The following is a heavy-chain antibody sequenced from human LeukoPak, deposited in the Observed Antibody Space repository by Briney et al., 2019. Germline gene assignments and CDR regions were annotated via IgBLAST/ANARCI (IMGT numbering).Heavy chain of an antibody. D-gene: IGHD3-10*01. CDR3: ARVGGYGSGSYYFDH. V-gene: IGHV4-31*03. J-gene: IGHJ4*02. CDR2: IYYSGTT. Sequence: PQTLSLTCTVSGGSISSGGYYWSWIRQHPGKGLEWIGYIYYSGTTYYNPSLKSRVTMSVDTSKNQFSLKLSSVTAADTAVYYCARVGGYGSGSYYFDHWGQGTLVTVSS. CDR1: GGSISSGGYY.